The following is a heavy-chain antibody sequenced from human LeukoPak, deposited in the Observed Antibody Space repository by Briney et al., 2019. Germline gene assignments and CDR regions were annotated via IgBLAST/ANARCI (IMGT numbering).Heavy chain of an antibody. J-gene: IGHJ3*02. CDR2: IFYSGST. CDR1: SGSISTSNYY. D-gene: IGHD6-19*01. Sequence: SETLSLTCTVSSGSISTSNYYWGWVRQPPGKALEWIGNIFYSGSTYYSPSLKSRVTISLDTSRNQFSLKLNSVTAADTAVYFCARDRAEAGSDGFDIWGQGTMVTVSS. V-gene: IGHV4-39*07. CDR3: ARDRAEAGSDGFDI.